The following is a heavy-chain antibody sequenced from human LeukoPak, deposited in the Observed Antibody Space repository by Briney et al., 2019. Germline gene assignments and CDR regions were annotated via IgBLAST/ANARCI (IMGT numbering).Heavy chain of an antibody. CDR1: GGSISSGTNF. CDR2: IDSRGST. V-gene: IGHV4-61*02. J-gene: IGHJ4*02. CDR3: ARGLQPAS. D-gene: IGHD1-14*01. Sequence: PSQTLSLTCTVSGGSISSGTNFWTWIRQPAGKGLEWIGRIDSRGSTYYNPSLRSRVTISLDTSKNQFSLKLSSVTAADTAVYYCARGLQPASWGQGTLVTVSS.